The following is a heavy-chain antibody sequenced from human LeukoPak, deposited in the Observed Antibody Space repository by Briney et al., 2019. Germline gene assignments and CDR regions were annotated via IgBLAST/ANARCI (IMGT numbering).Heavy chain of an antibody. V-gene: IGHV1-8*01. CDR1: GYTFTSYD. Sequence: GASVKVSCKASGYTFTSYDINWVRQATGQGLEWMGWMNPNSGNTGYAQKFQGRVTMTRNTSISTAYMELSSLRSEDTAVYYCARRRNLRYFDWPTIDYWGQGTLVTVSS. J-gene: IGHJ4*02. CDR3: ARRRNLRYFDWPTIDY. D-gene: IGHD3-9*01. CDR2: MNPNSGNT.